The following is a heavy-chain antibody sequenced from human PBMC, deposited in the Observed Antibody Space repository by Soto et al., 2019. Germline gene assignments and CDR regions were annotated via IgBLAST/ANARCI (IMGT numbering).Heavy chain of an antibody. CDR3: ASRSSGWYFDY. CDR2: ISGSGGST. D-gene: IGHD6-19*01. Sequence: EVQLLESGGGLVQPGGSLRLSCAASGFTFSSYAMNWVRQAPGKGLEWVSVISGSGGSTYYADSVKGRFTISRDNSKNTLYLQRNSLRVEDTAVYYCASRSSGWYFDYWGQGTLVTVSS. J-gene: IGHJ4*02. V-gene: IGHV3-23*01. CDR1: GFTFSSYA.